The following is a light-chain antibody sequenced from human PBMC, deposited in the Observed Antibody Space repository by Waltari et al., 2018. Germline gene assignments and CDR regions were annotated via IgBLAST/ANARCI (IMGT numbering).Light chain of an antibody. CDR1: QSVSRT. J-gene: IGKJ1*01. CDR2: GAS. V-gene: IGKV3-20*01. Sequence: IVLTQSPGLPSLSPWASATLPSRARQSVSRTLSWYQQKPGQAPRLLIYGASTRATGIPERFSGSGSGTDFSLTISRLEPEDFAVYYCQHDVRLPVTFGQGTKVEIK. CDR3: QHDVRLPVT.